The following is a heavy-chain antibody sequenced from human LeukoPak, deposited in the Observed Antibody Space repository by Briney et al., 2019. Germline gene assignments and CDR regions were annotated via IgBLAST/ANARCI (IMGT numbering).Heavy chain of an antibody. CDR2: IYTGGNT. V-gene: IGHV4-61*02. CDR3: VSGSLFEY. Sequence: SETLSLTCTVSGGSINSGSYYWSWIRQPAGKGLEWIGRIYTGGNTNYNPSLKSRVTISVDTSKNQFSLKLSSLTAADTAVYYCVSGSLFEYWGQGTVVTVSS. J-gene: IGHJ4*02. CDR1: GGSINSGSYY. D-gene: IGHD1-26*01.